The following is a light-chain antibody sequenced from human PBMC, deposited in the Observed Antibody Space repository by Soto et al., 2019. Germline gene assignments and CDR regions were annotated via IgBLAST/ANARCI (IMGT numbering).Light chain of an antibody. CDR2: GSS. J-gene: IGKJ2*01. CDR3: QQYGSSPPYT. V-gene: IGKV3-20*01. Sequence: EVVLTQSPGTLSSSPGERATLSCRASQSVSNNYLAWYQQKPGQAPRLLIFGSSDRATGIPDRFSGSGSGTDFTLTISRLEPEDFAMYYCQQYGSSPPYTFGLGTKLEIK. CDR1: QSVSNNY.